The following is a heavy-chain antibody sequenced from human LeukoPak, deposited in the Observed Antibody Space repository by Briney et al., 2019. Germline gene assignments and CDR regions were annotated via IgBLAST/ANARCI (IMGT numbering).Heavy chain of an antibody. D-gene: IGHD2-2*01. CDR3: AKAIGYCSSISCSPFDY. CDR2: ISGGGGTT. Sequence: GGSLRLSCAAPGFTFNSYAMSWVRQAPGKGLEWVSAISGGGGTTYYADSVKGRFTISRDNSKNTLYLQMNSLRAEDTAVYYCAKAIGYCSSISCSPFDYWGQGTLVTVSS. J-gene: IGHJ4*02. CDR1: GFTFNSYA. V-gene: IGHV3-23*01.